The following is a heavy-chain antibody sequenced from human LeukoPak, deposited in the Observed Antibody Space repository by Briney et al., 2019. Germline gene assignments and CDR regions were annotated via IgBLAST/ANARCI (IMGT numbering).Heavy chain of an antibody. D-gene: IGHD3-22*01. V-gene: IGHV3-73*01. CDR2: IRSKANSYAT. CDR1: GFTFSGSA. J-gene: IGHJ4*02. Sequence: GGSLRLSYAASGFTFSGSAMHWVRQASGKGLEWVGRIRSKANSYATAYAASVKGRFTISRDDSKNTAYLQMNSLKTEDTAVYYCTRHAFDSSGFSSTTDYWGQGTLVTVSS. CDR3: TRHAFDSSGFSSTTDY.